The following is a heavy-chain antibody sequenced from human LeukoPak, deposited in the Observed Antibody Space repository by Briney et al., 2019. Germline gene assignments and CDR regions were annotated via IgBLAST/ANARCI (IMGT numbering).Heavy chain of an antibody. Sequence: VASVKVSCKASGYTFTIYGISWVRQDPGQGLVWMGWISAYNGNTNYAQKLQGRVTMTTDTSTSTAYMELSSLRSEDTAVYYCARDLVVAVYYYYGMDVWGQGTTVTVSS. J-gene: IGHJ6*02. V-gene: IGHV1-18*01. CDR2: ISAYNGNT. D-gene: IGHD2-15*01. CDR1: GYTFTIYG. CDR3: ARDLVVAVYYYYGMDV.